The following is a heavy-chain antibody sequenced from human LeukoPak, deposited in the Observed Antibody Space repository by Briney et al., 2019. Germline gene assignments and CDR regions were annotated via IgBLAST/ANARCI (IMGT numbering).Heavy chain of an antibody. V-gene: IGHV7-4-1*02. Sequence: ASVKVSCKASGYTFTSYAMNWVRQAPGQGLEWMGWINTNTGNPTYAQGFTGRFVFSLDTSVSTAYLQISSLKAEDTAVYYCARDPSRKTFGELLIPLDYWGQGTLVTVSS. CDR1: GYTFTSYA. CDR2: INTNTGNP. D-gene: IGHD3-10*01. J-gene: IGHJ4*02. CDR3: ARDPSRKTFGELLIPLDY.